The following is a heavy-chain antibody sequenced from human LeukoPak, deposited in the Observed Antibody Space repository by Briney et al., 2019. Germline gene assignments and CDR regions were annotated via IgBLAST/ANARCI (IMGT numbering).Heavy chain of an antibody. D-gene: IGHD6-19*01. CDR2: IYYNEKT. CDR3: ARVSSIAVAGNDY. J-gene: IGHJ4*02. Sequence: SETLSLTCTVSGDSVISGRFYWSWVRQTPGKGLEWIGYIYYNEKTKYNTALESRVTISLDKSKNQFSMRLTSVTAADTAIYYCARVSSIAVAGNDYWGQGTLVTVSS. CDR1: GDSVISGRFY. V-gene: IGHV4-61*01.